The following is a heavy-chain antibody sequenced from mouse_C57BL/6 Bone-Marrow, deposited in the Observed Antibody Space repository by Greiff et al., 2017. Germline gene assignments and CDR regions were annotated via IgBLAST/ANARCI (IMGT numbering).Heavy chain of an antibody. CDR3: ARLRLPYAMDY. Sequence: VQLQQPGAELVRPGSSVKLSCKASGYTFTSYWMDWVKQRPGQGLEWIGNIYPSDSETHYNQKFKDKATLTVDKSSSTAYMQLSSLTSEDSAVYYCARLRLPYAMDYWGQGTSVTVSS. D-gene: IGHD2-12*01. CDR1: GYTFTSYW. CDR2: IYPSDSET. V-gene: IGHV1-61*01. J-gene: IGHJ4*01.